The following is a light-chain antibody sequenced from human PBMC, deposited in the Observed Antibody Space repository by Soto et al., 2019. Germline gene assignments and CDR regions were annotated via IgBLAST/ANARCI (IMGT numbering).Light chain of an antibody. CDR1: SSDVGGYNY. Sequence: QSALTQPPSASGSPGQSVTISCTGTSSDVGGYNYVSWYQQHPGKAPKLMIYEVSKRPSGVPDRFSGSKSGNTASLTVSGLQAEDEADYYCRSYAGSNNYVFGTGPRSPS. CDR3: RSYAGSNNYV. V-gene: IGLV2-8*01. J-gene: IGLJ1*01. CDR2: EVS.